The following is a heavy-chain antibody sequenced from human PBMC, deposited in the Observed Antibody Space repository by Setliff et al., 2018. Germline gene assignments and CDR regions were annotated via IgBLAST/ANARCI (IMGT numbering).Heavy chain of an antibody. J-gene: IGHJ4*02. Sequence: GGSLRLSCAASGFTFSSYGMHWVRQAPGKGLEWVAVIWYDGSNKYYADSVKGRFTISRDNSKNTLYLQMNSLRAEDTAVYYCAKGSSGWFGLCDYWGQGTLVTV. V-gene: IGHV3-33*06. CDR2: IWYDGSNK. D-gene: IGHD6-19*01. CDR3: AKGSSGWFGLCDY. CDR1: GFTFSSYG.